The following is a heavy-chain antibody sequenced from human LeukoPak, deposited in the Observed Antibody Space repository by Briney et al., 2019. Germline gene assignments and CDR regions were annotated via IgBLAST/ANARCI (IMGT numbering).Heavy chain of an antibody. J-gene: IGHJ4*02. CDR3: ARDWLMSYYDSSGYSDY. V-gene: IGHV3-66*01. D-gene: IGHD3-22*01. CDR1: GFTFSSYA. Sequence: PGGSLRLSCAASGFTFSSYAMSWVRQAPGKGLEWVSLIYSGGSTYYADSVKGRFTISRDNAKNSLYLQMNSLRAEDTAVYYCARDWLMSYYDSSGYSDYWGQGTLVTVSS. CDR2: IYSGGST.